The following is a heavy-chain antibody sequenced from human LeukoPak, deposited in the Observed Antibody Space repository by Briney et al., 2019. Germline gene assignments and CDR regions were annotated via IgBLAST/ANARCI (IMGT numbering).Heavy chain of an antibody. Sequence: ASVKVSCKASGYTFTGYYMHWVRQAPGQGLEWMGWINPNSGGTNYGQKFQGRVTMTRDTSISTAYMELSRLRSDDTAVYYCAGGSLKTTVVTFVDYWGQGTLVTVSS. D-gene: IGHD4-17*01. V-gene: IGHV1-2*02. CDR1: GYTFTGYY. CDR2: INPNSGGT. CDR3: AGGSLKTTVVTFVDY. J-gene: IGHJ4*02.